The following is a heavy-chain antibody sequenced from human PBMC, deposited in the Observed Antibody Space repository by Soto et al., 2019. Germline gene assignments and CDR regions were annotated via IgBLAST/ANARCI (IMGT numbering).Heavy chain of an antibody. V-gene: IGHV4-34*01. CDR3: ARAGSWSSFQH. D-gene: IGHD3-10*01. Sequence: SETLSLTXAVYGGSFSGYYWSWIRQPPGKGLEWIGEINHSGSTNYNPSLKSRVTISVDTSKNQFSLKLSSVTAADTAVYYCARAGSWSSFQHWGQGTLVTVSS. CDR1: GGSFSGYY. CDR2: INHSGST. J-gene: IGHJ1*01.